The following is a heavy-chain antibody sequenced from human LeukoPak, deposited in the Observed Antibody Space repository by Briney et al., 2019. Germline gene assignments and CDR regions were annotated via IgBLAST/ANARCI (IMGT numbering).Heavy chain of an antibody. Sequence: GGSLRLSCAASGFAVSSNYMSWVRQAPGKGLEWISVIYSGGSTYYADSVKGRFTISRDNSKNTLYLQMNSLRVEDTAVYYCAREVVIVGGTGGGFDYWGQGTLVTVSS. V-gene: IGHV3-53*01. CDR2: IYSGGST. J-gene: IGHJ4*02. D-gene: IGHD1-26*01. CDR3: AREVVIVGGTGGGFDY. CDR1: GFAVSSNY.